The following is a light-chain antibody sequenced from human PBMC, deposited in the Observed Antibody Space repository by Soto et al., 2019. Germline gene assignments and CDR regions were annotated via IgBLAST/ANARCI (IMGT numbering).Light chain of an antibody. CDR3: QQTYSTPLT. CDR1: QGVSRK. J-gene: IGKJ3*01. Sequence: DIVMTQSPATLSVAPGERVTFSCRASQGVSRKLAWYQQKPGQAPRLLIHGASNRATGIPARFSGSGSGTDFTLTISSLQPEDFATYYCQQTYSTPLTFGPGTKVDIK. CDR2: GAS. V-gene: IGKV3D-15*01.